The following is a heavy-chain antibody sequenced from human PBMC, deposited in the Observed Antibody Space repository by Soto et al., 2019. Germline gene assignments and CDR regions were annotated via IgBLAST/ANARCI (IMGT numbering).Heavy chain of an antibody. V-gene: IGHV1-58*01. CDR1: GLTFTSSA. D-gene: IGHD3-22*01. Sequence: GASVKVSCTASGLTFTSSAVQWVRQARGQRLEWIGWIVVGSGNTNYAQKFQERVTITRDMSTSTAYMELSSLRSEDTAVYYCAADQVDYYDSSGYRYYYGMDVWGQGTTVTVSS. CDR3: AADQVDYYDSSGYRYYYGMDV. CDR2: IVVGSGNT. J-gene: IGHJ6*02.